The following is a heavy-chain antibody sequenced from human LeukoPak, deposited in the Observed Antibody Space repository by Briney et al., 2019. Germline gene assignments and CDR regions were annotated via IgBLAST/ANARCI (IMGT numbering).Heavy chain of an antibody. CDR1: GYIFTSYW. CDR3: ARIAGNAFTI. V-gene: IGHV5-51*01. D-gene: IGHD1-14*01. J-gene: IGHJ3*02. CDR2: IYPGDSDA. Sequence: GESLKISCKASGYIFTSYWLGWVRHMPGKGLEWMGIIYPGDSDARYSPSFQGQVTISVDKSLSTAFLQWSSLKASDTAMYFCARIAGNAFTIWGQGTVVTVSS.